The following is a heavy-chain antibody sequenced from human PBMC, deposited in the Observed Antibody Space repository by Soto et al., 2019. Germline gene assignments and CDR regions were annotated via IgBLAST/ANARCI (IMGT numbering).Heavy chain of an antibody. CDR2: IWYDGSNK. Sequence: GGSLRLSCAASGFTFSSYGMHWVRQAPGKGLEWVAVIWYDGSNKYYADSVKGRFTISRDNSKNTLYLQMNSLRAEGTAVYYWYYIQTKVSSGGNCYGMDVWGQGTTVTVSS. D-gene: IGHD2-15*01. J-gene: IGHJ6*02. CDR1: GFTFSSYG. CDR3: YYIQTKVSSGGNCYGMDV. V-gene: IGHV3-33*01.